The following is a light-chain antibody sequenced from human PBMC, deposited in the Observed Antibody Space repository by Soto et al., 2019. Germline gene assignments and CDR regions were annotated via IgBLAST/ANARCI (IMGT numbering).Light chain of an antibody. J-gene: IGKJ5*01. Sequence: DIQMTQSPSSVSASVGDRVTVTCRAGQSISRYLNWYQQRPGKAPKLLIYSASTLQTGVPSRFSGSGSGTEFTLTISGLLPEDFATYHCQQLNTLPFTFGQGTRLEIK. V-gene: IGKV1-9*01. CDR2: SAS. CDR3: QQLNTLPFT. CDR1: QSISRY.